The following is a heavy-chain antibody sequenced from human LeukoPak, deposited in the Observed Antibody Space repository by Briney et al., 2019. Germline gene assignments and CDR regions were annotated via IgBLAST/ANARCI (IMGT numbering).Heavy chain of an antibody. CDR1: GYTFTGYY. CDR2: INPNSGGT. Sequence: ASVTVSCKASGYTFTGYYMHWVRQAPGQGLEWMGWINPNSGGTNYAQKFQGRVTMTRDTSISTAYMELSRLRSDDTAVYYCARVVEMATIGYFDYWGQGTLVTVSS. V-gene: IGHV1-2*02. J-gene: IGHJ4*02. D-gene: IGHD5-24*01. CDR3: ARVVEMATIGYFDY.